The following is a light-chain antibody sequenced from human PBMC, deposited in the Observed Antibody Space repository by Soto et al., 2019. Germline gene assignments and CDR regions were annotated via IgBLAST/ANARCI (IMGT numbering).Light chain of an antibody. Sequence: DIQMTQSPSSLSASVEDRVIITCRASQSISNHLNWYHQKPGKAPDLLIYAASSLKSGVPSRFSGSGSGTHFTLTITGLQPADFATYYCQQNFSIPITFGQGTRLEIK. CDR2: AAS. V-gene: IGKV1-39*01. CDR3: QQNFSIPIT. CDR1: QSISNH. J-gene: IGKJ5*01.